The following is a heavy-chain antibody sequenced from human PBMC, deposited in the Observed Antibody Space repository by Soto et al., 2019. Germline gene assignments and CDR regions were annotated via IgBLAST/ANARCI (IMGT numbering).Heavy chain of an antibody. CDR1: GFTFSDDY. J-gene: IGHJ6*03. V-gene: IGHV3-11*01. Sequence: PGGSLRLSCASSGFTFSDDYMSWIRQAPGKGQEWVSYISSSGSTIYYADSVKGRFTISRDNAKNSLYLQMNSLRAEDTAVYYCARDAFGVGGYYYYYMDVWGKGTTVTVSS. CDR2: ISSSGSTI. D-gene: IGHD2-8*01. CDR3: ARDAFGVGGYYYYYMDV.